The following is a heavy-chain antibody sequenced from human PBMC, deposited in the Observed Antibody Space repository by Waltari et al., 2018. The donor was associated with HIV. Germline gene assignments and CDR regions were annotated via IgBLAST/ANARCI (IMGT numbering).Heavy chain of an antibody. CDR1: GVTFNNAW. J-gene: IGHJ3*02. CDR2: LKSKADGWTT. V-gene: IGHV3-15*01. CDR3: TTFTAAGAFDI. Sequence: EVQLVESGGDLVKPGGSIRISCAGSGVTFNNAWMNWVRQARGKGLEWVGRLKSKADGWTTDYAAPVKGRFIVSRDDSKNTLYLQMNSLKTDDTAVYYCTTFTAAGAFDIWGQGTMVTVSS. D-gene: IGHD2-15*01.